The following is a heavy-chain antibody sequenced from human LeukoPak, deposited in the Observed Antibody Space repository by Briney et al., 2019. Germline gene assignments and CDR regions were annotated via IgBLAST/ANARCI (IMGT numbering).Heavy chain of an antibody. J-gene: IGHJ6*03. CDR1: GYTFTSYG. CDR3: ARVGVDCSSTSCYNYYYYYMDV. Sequence: ASVKVSCKASGYTFTSYGISWVRQAPGQGLEWMGWISAYNGNTNYAQKLQGRVTMTTDTSTSTAYMELRSLRSDDTAVYYCARVGVDCSSTSCYNYYYYYMDVWGKGTTVTVSS. V-gene: IGHV1-18*01. CDR2: ISAYNGNT. D-gene: IGHD2-2*02.